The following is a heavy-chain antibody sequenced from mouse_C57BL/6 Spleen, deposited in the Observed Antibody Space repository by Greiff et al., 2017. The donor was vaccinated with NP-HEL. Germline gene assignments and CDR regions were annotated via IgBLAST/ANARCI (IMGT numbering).Heavy chain of an antibody. Sequence: QVQLKQPGAELVRPGSSVKLSCKASGYTFTSYWMDWVKQRPGQGLEWIGNIYPSDSETHYNQKFKDKATLTVDKSSSTAYMQLSSLTSEDSAVYYCARRGYYSLDYWGQGTTLTVSS. J-gene: IGHJ2*01. CDR2: IYPSDSET. CDR1: GYTFTSYW. CDR3: ARRGYYSLDY. V-gene: IGHV1-61*01. D-gene: IGHD2-12*01.